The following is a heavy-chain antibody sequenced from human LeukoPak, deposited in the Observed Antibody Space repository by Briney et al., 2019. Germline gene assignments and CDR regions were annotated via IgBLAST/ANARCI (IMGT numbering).Heavy chain of an antibody. J-gene: IGHJ4*02. CDR1: GFTFSSKA. D-gene: IGHD3-10*01. CDR2: ISGTGGNT. V-gene: IGHV3-23*01. CDR3: AKEAGGYYGSAYYFDY. Sequence: PGGSLRLSCVASGFTFSSKAMNWVRQAPGKGLEWVSAISGTGGNTYYADSVKGRFTISRDNSKNTLYLQMNSLRAEDTAVYYCAKEAGGYYGSAYYFDYWGQGTLVTVSS.